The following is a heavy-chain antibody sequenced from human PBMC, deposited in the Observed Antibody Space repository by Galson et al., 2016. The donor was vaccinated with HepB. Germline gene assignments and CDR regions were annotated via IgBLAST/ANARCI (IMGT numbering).Heavy chain of an antibody. CDR3: AREKGYCSGGSCENWFDP. V-gene: IGHV3-23*01. J-gene: IGHJ5*02. D-gene: IGHD2-15*01. CDR1: GFTFTSYA. CDR2: ISDSGGST. Sequence: SLRLSCAASGFTFTSYAMSWVRQAPGKGLEWVSGISDSGGSTYYADSVKGRFTFSRDNSKNTLYLQMNSLRAEDTAVYYCAREKGYCSGGSCENWFDPWGKGTLVTVSS.